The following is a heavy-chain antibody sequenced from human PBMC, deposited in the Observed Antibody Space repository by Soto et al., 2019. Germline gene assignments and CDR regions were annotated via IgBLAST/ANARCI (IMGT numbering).Heavy chain of an antibody. CDR1: GGSISSGDYY. CDR2: IYYSGST. V-gene: IGHV4-30-4*01. Sequence: SETLSLTCTVSGGSISSGDYYWSWIRQPPGKGLEWIGYIYYSGSTYYNPSLKSRVTISVDTSKNQFSLKLSSVTAADTAVYYCARDRRELSLYYGMDVWGQGTTVTVSS. J-gene: IGHJ6*02. CDR3: ARDRRELSLYYGMDV. D-gene: IGHD1-7*01.